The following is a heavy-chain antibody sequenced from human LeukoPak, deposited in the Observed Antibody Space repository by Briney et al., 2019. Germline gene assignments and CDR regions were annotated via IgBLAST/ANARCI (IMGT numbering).Heavy chain of an antibody. J-gene: IGHJ4*02. CDR1: GGSISSYY. V-gene: IGHV4-59*08. Sequence: SETLSLTCTVSGGSISSYYWSWIRQPPGKGLEWIGYIYYSGSTSYNPSLKSRVTISVDTSKNQFSLKLSSVTAADTAVYYCARRGYSYGNYYFDYWGQGTLVTVSS. CDR3: ARRGYSYGNYYFDY. CDR2: IYYSGST. D-gene: IGHD5-18*01.